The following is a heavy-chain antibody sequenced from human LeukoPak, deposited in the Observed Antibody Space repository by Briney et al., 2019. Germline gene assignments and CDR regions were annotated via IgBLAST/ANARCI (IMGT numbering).Heavy chain of an antibody. Sequence: PSETLSLTCTVSGGSISSALYHWGWIRQPPGKNLEWLGSVYYTGSTHNNPSLKSRVTISVDTSKNQFSLKLSSVTAADTAVYYCARASSPASIYWFDPWGQGTLVTVSS. V-gene: IGHV4-39*07. CDR2: VYYTGST. J-gene: IGHJ5*02. CDR3: ARASSPASIYWFDP. D-gene: IGHD3-3*01. CDR1: GGSISSALYH.